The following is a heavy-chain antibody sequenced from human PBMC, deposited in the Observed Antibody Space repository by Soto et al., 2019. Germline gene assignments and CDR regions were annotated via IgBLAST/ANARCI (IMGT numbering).Heavy chain of an antibody. CDR3: ARDHHRYSGYEYVDY. Sequence: QVQLVESGGGLVKPGGSLRLSCAASGFTFSDYYMSWIRQAPGKGLEWVSYISSSSSYTNYADSVKGRFTISRDNAKNSLYLQMTSLRAEDTALYYCARDHHRYSGYEYVDYWGQGTLVTVSS. D-gene: IGHD5-12*01. V-gene: IGHV3-11*05. CDR1: GFTFSDYY. J-gene: IGHJ4*02. CDR2: ISSSSSYT.